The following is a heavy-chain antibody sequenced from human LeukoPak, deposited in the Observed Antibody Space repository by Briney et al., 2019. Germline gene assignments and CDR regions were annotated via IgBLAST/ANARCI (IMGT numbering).Heavy chain of an antibody. Sequence: GGSLRLSCAASGFTFSSYGMHWVRQAPGKGLEWVAVISYDGSNKYYADSVKSRFTISRDNSKNTLYLQMNSLRAEDTAVYYCAKDRDSSGYYLALDYWGQGTLVTVSS. CDR1: GFTFSSYG. V-gene: IGHV3-30*18. CDR2: ISYDGSNK. D-gene: IGHD3-22*01. CDR3: AKDRDSSGYYLALDY. J-gene: IGHJ4*02.